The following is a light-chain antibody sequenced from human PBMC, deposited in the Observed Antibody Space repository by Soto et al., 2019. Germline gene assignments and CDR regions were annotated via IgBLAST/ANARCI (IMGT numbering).Light chain of an antibody. V-gene: IGKV3D-15*01. Sequence: EILMTQSSFTLSVSPGERATLSFSPSQTVSDNLAWYQQKPSQAPTLLIYGASTRATGIPARFSGSGFGTEFTLTIDTLQSEDFAVYYCQQYNIWPLTFGGGTKVDIK. J-gene: IGKJ4*01. CDR1: QTVSDN. CDR3: QQYNIWPLT. CDR2: GAS.